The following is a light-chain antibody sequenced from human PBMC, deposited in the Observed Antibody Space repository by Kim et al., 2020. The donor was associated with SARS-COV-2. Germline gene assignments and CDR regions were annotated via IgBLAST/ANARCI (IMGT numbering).Light chain of an antibody. Sequence: GQRITISCSGSSSDIGSNTVNWYQQFPGTTPKLLIYSNAQRPSRVPDRFSGSKSGTSASLAISELQSEDEADYYCASWDDSLSGWVFGGGTKVTVL. CDR3: ASWDDSLSGWV. V-gene: IGLV1-44*01. CDR2: SNA. J-gene: IGLJ3*02. CDR1: SSDIGSNT.